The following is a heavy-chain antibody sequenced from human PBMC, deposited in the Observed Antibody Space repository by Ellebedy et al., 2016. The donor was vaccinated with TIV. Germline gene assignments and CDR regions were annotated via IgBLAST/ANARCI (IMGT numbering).Heavy chain of an antibody. D-gene: IGHD6-13*01. CDR2: INHSGST. CDR1: GGSFSGYY. J-gene: IGHJ5*02. CDR3: AGYLRNGRYNSSWYRKNWFDP. Sequence: SETLSLTXAVYGGSFSGYYWSWIRQPPGKGLEWIGEINHSGSTNYNPSLKSRVTISVDTSKNQFSLKLSSVTAADTAVYYCAGYLRNGRYNSSWYRKNWFDPWGQGTLVTVSS. V-gene: IGHV4-34*01.